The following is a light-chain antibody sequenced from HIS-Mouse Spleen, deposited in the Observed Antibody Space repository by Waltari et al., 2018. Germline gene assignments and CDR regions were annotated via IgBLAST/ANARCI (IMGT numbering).Light chain of an antibody. CDR2: SNN. Sequence: QSVLTQPPSASGTPGQRVTISCSGSSSNIGSNTFNSYQQLPGTAPKLLIYSNNQRPSGVPDRFSGSKSGTSASLAISGLQSEDEADYYCAAWDDSLNGRVFGGGTKLTVL. J-gene: IGLJ3*02. CDR3: AAWDDSLNGRV. CDR1: SSNIGSNT. V-gene: IGLV1-44*01.